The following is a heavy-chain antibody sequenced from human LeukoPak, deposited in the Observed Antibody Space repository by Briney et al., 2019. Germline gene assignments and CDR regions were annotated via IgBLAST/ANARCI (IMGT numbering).Heavy chain of an antibody. CDR2: IYTSGST. D-gene: IGHD2-2*01. CDR1: GGSISSGSYY. Sequence: TSETLSLTCTVSGGSISSGSYYWSWIGQPAGKGLEWIGRIYTSGSTNYNPSLKSRVTISVDTSKNQFSLKLSSVTAADTAVYYCARDVEDIVVVPAARGRSRKNWFDPWGQGTLVTVSS. V-gene: IGHV4-61*02. J-gene: IGHJ5*02. CDR3: ARDVEDIVVVPAARGRSRKNWFDP.